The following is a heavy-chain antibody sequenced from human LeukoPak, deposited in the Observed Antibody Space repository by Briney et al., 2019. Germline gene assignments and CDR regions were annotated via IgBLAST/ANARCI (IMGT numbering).Heavy chain of an antibody. Sequence: PGGSLRLSCAASGVTFSDAWMSWVRQVPGMGLEWGGRIKSKADGGTTDYAASVKGRFTVSRDDSKNTLYLQINSLKTEDTAVYYCTADMPGSPRAADYWGQGTLVTVSS. J-gene: IGHJ4*02. D-gene: IGHD2-15*01. CDR1: GVTFSDAW. CDR3: TADMPGSPRAADY. CDR2: IKSKADGGTT. V-gene: IGHV3-15*01.